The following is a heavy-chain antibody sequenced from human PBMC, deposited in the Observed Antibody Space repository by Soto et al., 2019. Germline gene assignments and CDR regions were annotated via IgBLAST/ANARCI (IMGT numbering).Heavy chain of an antibody. J-gene: IGHJ1*01. CDR3: ARDHDYGDYPEYFQH. Sequence: EVQLLESGGGLIQPGGSLRLSCAASGFTVSSNYMSWVRQAPGKGLEWVSVIYSGGSTYYADSVKGRFTISRDNSKNTLYLQMNSLRAEDTAVYYCARDHDYGDYPEYFQHWGQGTLVTVSS. CDR1: GFTVSSNY. CDR2: IYSGGST. V-gene: IGHV3-53*01. D-gene: IGHD4-17*01.